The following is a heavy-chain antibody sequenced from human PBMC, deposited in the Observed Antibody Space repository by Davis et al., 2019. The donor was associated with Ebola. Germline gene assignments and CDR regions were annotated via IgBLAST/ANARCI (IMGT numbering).Heavy chain of an antibody. J-gene: IGHJ4*02. D-gene: IGHD2-2*01. Sequence: GESLKISCAASGFSLSHHWMSWIRQAPGKGLEWVANINQGGSQQYFVDSVKGRFSISRDSTSNTLYLQMNGLRAEDTAVYYCARSSYQPDYWGQGTLVTVSS. V-gene: IGHV3-7*01. CDR1: GFSLSHHW. CDR3: ARSSYQPDY. CDR2: INQGGSQQ.